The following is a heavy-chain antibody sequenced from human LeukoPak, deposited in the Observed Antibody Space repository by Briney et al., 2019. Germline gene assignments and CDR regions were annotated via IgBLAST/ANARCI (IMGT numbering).Heavy chain of an antibody. CDR1: GFTVSSNY. CDR3: AHDYGDRQNFDY. CDR2: IYSGGST. V-gene: IGHV3-66*01. Sequence: GGSLRLSCAASGFTVSSNYMSWVRQAPGKGLEWVSVIYSGGSTYYADSVKGRFTISRDNSKNTLYLQMNSLRAEDTAVYYCAHDYGDRQNFDYWGQGTLVTVSS. J-gene: IGHJ4*02. D-gene: IGHD4-17*01.